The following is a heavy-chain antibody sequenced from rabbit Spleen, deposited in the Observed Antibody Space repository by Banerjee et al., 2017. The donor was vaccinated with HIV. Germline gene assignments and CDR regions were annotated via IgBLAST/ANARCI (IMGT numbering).Heavy chain of an antibody. CDR3: ARNGGMLNYEL. CDR1: GIDFSSDLW. Sequence: QSLEESGGDLVKPGGTLTLTCTASGIDFSSDLWICWVRQAPGKGLEWIACIYAGSSGGTYYASWAKGRFTISKTSSTTVTLQMTSLTAADTATYFCARNGGMLNYELWGPGTLVTVS. V-gene: IGHV1S40*01. CDR2: IYAGSSGGT. D-gene: IGHD6-1*01. J-gene: IGHJ4*01.